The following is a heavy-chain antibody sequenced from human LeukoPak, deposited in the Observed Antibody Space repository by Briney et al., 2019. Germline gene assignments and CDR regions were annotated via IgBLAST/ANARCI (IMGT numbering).Heavy chain of an antibody. D-gene: IGHD3-22*01. CDR3: AKDTNPSSGSYLFDP. CDR1: GFTFSSYA. J-gene: IGHJ5*02. V-gene: IGHV3-23*01. CDR2: ISAPGTGT. Sequence: PGGSLRLSCAASGFTFSSYAMTWVRQAPGKGLEWGALISAPGTGTYYAASVKGRFTISRDNSRNALCLQMNRLRAEDTALYYCAKDTNPSSGSYLFDPWGQGSLVTVSS.